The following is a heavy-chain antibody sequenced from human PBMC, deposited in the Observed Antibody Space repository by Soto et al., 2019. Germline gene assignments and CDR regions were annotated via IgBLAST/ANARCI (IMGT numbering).Heavy chain of an antibody. CDR1: VFSVHTTYC. CDR3: GSPRSGPSPAVGH. CDR2: INPNSGDT. D-gene: IGHD2-15*01. Sequence: QVQLVQSGAEVKKPGASVKVSCKASVFSVHTTYCMHWVRRAPGQGLEWMGSINPNSGDTHYAQNFQGRVTMTRDTSISTAYMEVSRLTSDDAAVYYCGSPRSGPSPAVGHWGHGTVVTVSS. J-gene: IGHJ4*01. V-gene: IGHV1-2*02.